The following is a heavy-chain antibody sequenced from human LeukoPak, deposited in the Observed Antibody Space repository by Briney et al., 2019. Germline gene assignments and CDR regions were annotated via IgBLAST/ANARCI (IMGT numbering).Heavy chain of an antibody. Sequence: SGGSLRLSCEGSGFTFSNYWMGWVRQAPGKGLQWVANIKTDGSEKYYVDSMKGRFTISRDNAKNSLCLQMNSLRAEDTAVYYCATYSSLNRREFQFWGQGTLLTVSS. CDR2: IKTDGSEK. V-gene: IGHV3-7*01. J-gene: IGHJ1*01. CDR1: GFTFSNYW. D-gene: IGHD3-22*01. CDR3: ATYSSLNRREFQF.